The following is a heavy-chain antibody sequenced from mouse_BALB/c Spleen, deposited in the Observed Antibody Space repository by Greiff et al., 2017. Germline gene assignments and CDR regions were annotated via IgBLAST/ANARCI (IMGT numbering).Heavy chain of an antibody. CDR1: GFTFSSYG. CDR2: ISSGGSYT. CDR3: ARHTDYGILDY. D-gene: IGHD1-1*01. V-gene: IGHV5-6*02. Sequence: EVKLVESGGDLVKPGGSLKLSCAASGFTFSSYGMSWVRQTPDKRLEWVATISSGGSYTYYPDSVKGRFTISRDNAKNTLYLQMSSLKSEDTAMYYCARHTDYGILDYWGQGTTLTVSS. J-gene: IGHJ2*01.